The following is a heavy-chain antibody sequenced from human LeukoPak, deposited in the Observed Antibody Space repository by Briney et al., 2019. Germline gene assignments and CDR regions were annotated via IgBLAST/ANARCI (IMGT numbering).Heavy chain of an antibody. D-gene: IGHD2-2*01. CDR2: IYTSGST. V-gene: IGHV4-4*09. Sequence: SETLSPTCTVSGGSISSYYWSWIRQPPGKGLEWIGYIYTSGSTNYNPSLKSRVTISVDTSKNQFSLKLSSVTAADTAVYYCARKYCSSTRCYDYSDYWGQGTLVTVSS. J-gene: IGHJ4*02. CDR1: GGSISSYY. CDR3: ARKYCSSTRCYDYSDY.